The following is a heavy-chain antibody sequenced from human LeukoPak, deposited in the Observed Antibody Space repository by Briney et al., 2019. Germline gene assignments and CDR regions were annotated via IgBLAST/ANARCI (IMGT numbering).Heavy chain of an antibody. CDR3: ATRPEGYFDY. V-gene: IGHV1-69*01. Sequence: SVKVSCKASGGAFSSYAISWVRQAPGQGLEWMGGIIPIFGTANYAQKFQGRVTITADESASTAYMELSSLRSEDTAVYYCATRPEGYFDYWGQGTLVTVSS. CDR2: IIPIFGTA. CDR1: GGAFSSYA. J-gene: IGHJ4*02.